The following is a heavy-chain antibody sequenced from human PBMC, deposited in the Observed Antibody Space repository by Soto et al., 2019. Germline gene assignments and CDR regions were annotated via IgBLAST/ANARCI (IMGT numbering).Heavy chain of an antibody. D-gene: IGHD6-25*01. J-gene: IGHJ4*02. CDR1: GFSISSYF. CDR3: ARIGGYHGPLDY. V-gene: IGHV4-59*01. CDR2: TYHRGST. Sequence: KTXETLSLTCSVAGFSISSYFWSWIRQAPGRGLEWIGYTYHRGSTNYSPSLKSRVAISLDTSENQFSLKVNSVTAADTAVYYCARIGGYHGPLDYWGQGTPVTVSS.